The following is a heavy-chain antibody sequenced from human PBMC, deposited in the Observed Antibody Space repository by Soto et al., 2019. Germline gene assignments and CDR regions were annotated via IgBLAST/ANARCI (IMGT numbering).Heavy chain of an antibody. J-gene: IGHJ4*01. CDR3: ARDQGYCSGGSCSTNFDY. CDR2: TIPIFGTA. Sequence: SVEVSCKASGGTFSSYAISWVRQAPGEGLEWMGGTIPIFGTANYAQKFQGRVTITADESTSTAYMELSSLRSEDKAVYYCARDQGYCSGGSCSTNFDYWGPGTLLTVSS. V-gene: IGHV1-69*13. CDR1: GGTFSSYA. D-gene: IGHD2-15*01.